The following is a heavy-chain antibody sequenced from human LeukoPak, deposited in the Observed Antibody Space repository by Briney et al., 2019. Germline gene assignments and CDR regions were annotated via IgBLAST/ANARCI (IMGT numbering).Heavy chain of an antibody. J-gene: IGHJ6*04. CDR3: AELGITIIGGV. D-gene: IGHD3-10*02. Sequence: GGSLRLSCAASGFPFSSYEMNWVRQAPGKGLDWVSYISSSGSTIYYADSVKGRFTISRDNAKNSLYLQMNSLRAEDTAVYYCAELGITIIGGVWGKGTTVTISS. CDR2: ISSSGSTI. CDR1: GFPFSSYE. V-gene: IGHV3-48*03.